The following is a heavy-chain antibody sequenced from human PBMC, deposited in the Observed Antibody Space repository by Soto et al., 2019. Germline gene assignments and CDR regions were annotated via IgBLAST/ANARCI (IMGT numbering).Heavy chain of an antibody. CDR1: GFTFSSYG. D-gene: IGHD2-15*01. V-gene: IGHV3-30*18. CDR3: AKGRGCGGSCYSGLGPSRYYGMDV. J-gene: IGHJ6*02. Sequence: QVQLVESGGGVVQPGRSLRLSCAASGFTFSSYGMHWVRQAPGKGLEWVAVISYDGSNKYYADSVKGRFTISRDNSKNTLYLQMNSLRAEDTAVYYCAKGRGCGGSCYSGLGPSRYYGMDVWGQGTTVTVSS. CDR2: ISYDGSNK.